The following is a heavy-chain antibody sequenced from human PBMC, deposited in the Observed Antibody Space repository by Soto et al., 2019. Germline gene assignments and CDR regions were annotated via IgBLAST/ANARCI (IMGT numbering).Heavy chain of an antibody. CDR1: GFSLTGSGVG. V-gene: IGHV2-5*02. D-gene: IGHD3-3*01. CDR2: IYWDDDK. J-gene: IGHJ4*02. CDR3: ARFLWSDTSLYYFDY. Sequence: QITLKESGPTLVKPTQTLTLTCTFSGFSLTGSGVGVGWIRQPPGKALEWLALIYWDDDKRYSPSLKSRLTITKDTSKDQVALTVTHMVPVDTATYYCARFLWSDTSLYYFDYWGQGTLVTVSS.